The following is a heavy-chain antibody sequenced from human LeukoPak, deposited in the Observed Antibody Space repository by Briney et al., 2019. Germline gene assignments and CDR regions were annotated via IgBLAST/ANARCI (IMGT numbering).Heavy chain of an antibody. CDR3: ARSVEAGYMDV. CDR1: GFTFSSYW. V-gene: IGHV3-7*01. D-gene: IGHD3-10*01. Sequence: GGSLRLSSAASGFTFSSYWMSWVRQAPGKGLEWVAHIKQDGSEKYYVDSVRGRFTISRDNAKNSLYLQMNSLSAEDTAVYYCARSVEAGYMDVWGKGTTVTISS. CDR2: IKQDGSEK. J-gene: IGHJ6*03.